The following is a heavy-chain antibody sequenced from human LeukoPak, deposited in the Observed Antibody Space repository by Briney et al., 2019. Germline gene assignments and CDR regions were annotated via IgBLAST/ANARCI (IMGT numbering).Heavy chain of an antibody. D-gene: IGHD1-26*01. J-gene: IGHJ4*02. CDR1: GFTFSNYW. CDR3: ARDKVVGATNLDY. CDR2: INQDGSEK. Sequence: PGGSLRLSCAASGFTFSNYWLSWVRQAPGKGLEWVANINQDGSEKYYVGSVNGRFTISRDNAKNSLYLQMNSLRVEDTAVYYCARDKVVGATNLDYWGQGTLVTVSS. V-gene: IGHV3-7*01.